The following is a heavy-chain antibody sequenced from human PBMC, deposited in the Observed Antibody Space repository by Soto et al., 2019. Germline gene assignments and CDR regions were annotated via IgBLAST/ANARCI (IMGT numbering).Heavy chain of an antibody. V-gene: IGHV2-5*01. CDR3: ARAYYDILTGYHRSYFDY. CDR1: GFSLSTSGVG. D-gene: IGHD3-9*01. Sequence: QITLKESGPTLVKPTQTLTLTCTFSGFSLSTSGVGVGWIRQPPGKALEWLAVIYWNDDKRYSPSLKSRLTITKDTSKNHVVLTMTNMDPVDTATYYCARAYYDILTGYHRSYFDYWGQGTLVTVSS. J-gene: IGHJ4*02. CDR2: IYWNDDK.